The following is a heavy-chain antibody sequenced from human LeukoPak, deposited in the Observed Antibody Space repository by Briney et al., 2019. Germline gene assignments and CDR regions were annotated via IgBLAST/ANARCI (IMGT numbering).Heavy chain of an antibody. V-gene: IGHV1-46*01. D-gene: IGHD3-10*01. CDR3: ARDLDRLLWFGELPPSYYYGMDV. CDR1: GYTFTSYY. Sequence: GASVKVSCKASGYTFTSYYMHWVRQAPGQGLEWMGIINPSGCSTSYAQKFQGRVTMTRDTSTSTVYMELSSLRSEDTAVYYCARDLDRLLWFGELPPSYYYGMDVWGKGTTVTVSS. CDR2: INPSGCST. J-gene: IGHJ6*04.